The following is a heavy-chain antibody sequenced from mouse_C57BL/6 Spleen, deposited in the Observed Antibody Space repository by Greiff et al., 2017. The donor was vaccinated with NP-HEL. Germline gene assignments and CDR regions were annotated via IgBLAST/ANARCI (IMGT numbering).Heavy chain of an antibody. J-gene: IGHJ1*03. Sequence: DVKLVESGGGLVQSGRSLRLSCATSGFTFSDFYMEWVRQAPGKGLEWIAASRNKANDYTTEYSASVKGRFIVSRDTSQSILYLQMNALRAEDTAIYYCARDAVGPSYGSSPAGYFDVWGTGTTVTVSS. V-gene: IGHV7-1*01. D-gene: IGHD1-1*01. CDR3: ARDAVGPSYGSSPAGYFDV. CDR2: SRNKANDYTT. CDR1: GFTFSDFY.